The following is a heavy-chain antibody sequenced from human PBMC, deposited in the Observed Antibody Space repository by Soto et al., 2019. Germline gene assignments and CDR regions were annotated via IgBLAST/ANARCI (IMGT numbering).Heavy chain of an antibody. V-gene: IGHV4-59*08. CDR3: AREVGYCSSTSCYGLDYYYYMDV. CDR1: GGSISSYY. Sequence: SETLSLTCTVSGGSISSYYWTWIRQPPGKGLEWIAYIYYSGSTNDNPSLKSRVTISVDTSKNQFSLKLSSVTAADTAVYYCAREVGYCSSTSCYGLDYYYYMDVWGKGTTVTVS. CDR2: IYYSGST. D-gene: IGHD2-2*01. J-gene: IGHJ6*03.